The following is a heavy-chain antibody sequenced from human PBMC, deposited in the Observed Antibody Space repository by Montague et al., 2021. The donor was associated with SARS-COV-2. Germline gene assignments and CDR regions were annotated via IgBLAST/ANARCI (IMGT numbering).Heavy chain of an antibody. Sequence: SLRLSCAASGFNFNNYGMYWVRQTPGRGLEWMAVISYDGSKKYYADSLRGRFTISRDNSEKTLFLQMTGLRPEDTAVYYCARATALLWFGEGKTAFDPWGQETLVPFSS. V-gene: IGHV3-30*03. J-gene: IGHJ5*02. CDR1: GFNFNNYG. CDR2: ISYDGSKK. D-gene: IGHD3-10*01. CDR3: ARATALLWFGEGKTAFDP.